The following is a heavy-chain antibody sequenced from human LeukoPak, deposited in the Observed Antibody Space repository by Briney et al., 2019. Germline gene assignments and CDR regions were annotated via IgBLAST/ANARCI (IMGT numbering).Heavy chain of an antibody. J-gene: IGHJ3*02. V-gene: IGHV3-23*01. D-gene: IGHD5-18*01. CDR1: GLTFNNYA. CDR2: ITGSGSGT. CDR3: AKVTAI. Sequence: GGSLRLSCAASGLTFNNYARTWVRNPPGKGLEWVPTITGSGSGTNYPHSVKGRFTISRDNSKKILYLHMNSVRAEDTAVYYCAKVTAIWGQGTMVTVSS.